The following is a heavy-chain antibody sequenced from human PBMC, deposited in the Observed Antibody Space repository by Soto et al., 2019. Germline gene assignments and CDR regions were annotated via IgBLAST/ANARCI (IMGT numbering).Heavy chain of an antibody. J-gene: IGHJ6*02. CDR1: GGSISSYY. CDR3: ARAAPLLRYFDWFPSSYGMDV. D-gene: IGHD3-9*01. V-gene: IGHV4-59*01. Sequence: SETLSLTCTVSGGSISSYYWSWIRQPPGKGLEWIGYIYYSGSTNYNPSLKSRVTISVDTSKNQFSLKLSSVTAAGTAVYYCARAAPLLRYFDWFPSSYGMDVWGQGTTVTVSS. CDR2: IYYSGST.